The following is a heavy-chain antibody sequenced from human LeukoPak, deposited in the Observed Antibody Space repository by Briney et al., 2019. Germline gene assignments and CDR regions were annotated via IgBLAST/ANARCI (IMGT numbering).Heavy chain of an antibody. V-gene: IGHV3-23*01. D-gene: IGHD7-27*01. J-gene: IGHJ4*02. CDR2: IGSGGYT. CDR1: GFTLSNYD. Sequence: GGSLRLSCIASGFTLSNYDMTWVRQTPGKGLEYVSSIGSGGYTFYAGSVKGRFSISRDISHNTVYLQMNSLRAEDTAMYFCAKKLPGASYYFDFWGQGTLVTVSS. CDR3: AKKLPGASYYFDF.